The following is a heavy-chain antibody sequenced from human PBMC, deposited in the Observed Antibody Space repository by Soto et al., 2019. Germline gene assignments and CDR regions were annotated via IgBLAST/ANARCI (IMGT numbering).Heavy chain of an antibody. CDR2: ISSSSSYI. J-gene: IGHJ4*02. V-gene: IGHV3-21*01. D-gene: IGHD2-15*01. Sequence: GGSLRLSCVASGITFRSRAMSWVRQAPGKGLEWVSSISSSSSYIYYADSVKGRFTISRDNAKNSLHLQMNSLRAEDTAVYYCSTLSGITGRWGQGTLVTVSS. CDR1: GITFRSRA. CDR3: STLSGITGR.